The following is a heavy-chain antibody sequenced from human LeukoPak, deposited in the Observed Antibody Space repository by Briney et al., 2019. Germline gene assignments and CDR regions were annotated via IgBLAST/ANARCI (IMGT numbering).Heavy chain of an antibody. V-gene: IGHV4-59*08. D-gene: IGHD3-10*01. CDR1: GGSISSYY. J-gene: IGHJ4*02. CDR3: ARQGTSGSYYLTDFDY. Sequence: PSETLSLTCTVSGGSISSYYWSWNRQPPGKGLEWIGYIYYSGSTNYNPSLKSRVTISVDTSKNQFSLKLSSVTAADTAVYYCARQGTSGSYYLTDFDYWGQGTLVTVSS. CDR2: IYYSGST.